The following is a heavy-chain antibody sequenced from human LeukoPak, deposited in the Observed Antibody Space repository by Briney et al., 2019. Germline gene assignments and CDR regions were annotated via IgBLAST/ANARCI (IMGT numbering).Heavy chain of an antibody. CDR1: GFTVSSNY. Sequence: GGSLRLSCAASGFTVSSNYMSWVRQAPGKGLEWVSVIYSGGSTYYADSVKGRFTISRDNSKNTLYLQMNSLRAEDTAVYYCAGGAVTSGSYYRYFDYWGQGTLVTVSS. CDR2: IYSGGST. CDR3: AGGAVTSGSYYRYFDY. V-gene: IGHV3-53*01. J-gene: IGHJ4*02. D-gene: IGHD1-26*01.